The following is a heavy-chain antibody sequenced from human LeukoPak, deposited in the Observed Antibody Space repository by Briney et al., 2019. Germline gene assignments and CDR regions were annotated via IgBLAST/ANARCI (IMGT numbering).Heavy chain of an antibody. V-gene: IGHV3-7*03. Sequence: PGGSLRLSCAASGFTLNTHWMSWVRQAPGKGPEWVANIKQDGRDTYYVDSVKGRFTISRDNAKNSLNLQMNSLRAEDTAMYYCATSEGYWGQGTLVTVSS. CDR3: ATSEGY. CDR2: IKQDGRDT. CDR1: GFTLNTHW. J-gene: IGHJ4*02.